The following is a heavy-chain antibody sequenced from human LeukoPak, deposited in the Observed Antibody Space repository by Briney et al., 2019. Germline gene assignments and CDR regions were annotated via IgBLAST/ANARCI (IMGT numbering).Heavy chain of an antibody. V-gene: IGHV3-30*02. CDR1: GFTFSSYG. D-gene: IGHD3-10*01. J-gene: IGHJ5*02. CDR3: ASSDGWFGEPEGS. Sequence: PGGSLRLSCAASGFTFSSYGMHWVRQAPGKGLELVTFIRYDGINKYYADSVKGRFTISRDNSKNTLYLQMNSLTAEDTAVYYCASSDGWFGEPEGSWGQGTLVTVSS. CDR2: IRYDGINK.